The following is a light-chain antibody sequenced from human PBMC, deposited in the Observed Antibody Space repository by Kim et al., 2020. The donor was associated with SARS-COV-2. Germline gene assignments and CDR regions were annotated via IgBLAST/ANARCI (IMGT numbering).Light chain of an antibody. CDR1: SGSSSYD. CDR3: QTWGTGIRV. CDR2: LNSNGRH. Sequence: ATVRLTGPLRSGSSSYDSAWHQQQPEKGRRYLMRLNSNGRHSKGDGIPDRFSGSSSGAERYLTISSLQSEDEADYYCQTWGTGIRVFGGGTQLTVL. V-gene: IGLV4-69*01. J-gene: IGLJ3*02.